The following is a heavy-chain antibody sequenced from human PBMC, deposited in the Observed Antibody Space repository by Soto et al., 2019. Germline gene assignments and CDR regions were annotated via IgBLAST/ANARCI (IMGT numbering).Heavy chain of an antibody. J-gene: IGHJ4*02. CDR3: AREIHYDILTGHQPPDY. CDR1: GFTLSSYW. CDR2: IKQDGSEK. V-gene: IGHV3-7*01. D-gene: IGHD3-9*01. Sequence: PGGSLRLSCAASGFTLSSYWMSWVRQAPGKGLEWVANIKQDGSEKYYVDSVKGRFTITRDNAKNSLYLQMDSLRVEDTAVYYCAREIHYDILTGHQPPDYWGQGTLVTVSS.